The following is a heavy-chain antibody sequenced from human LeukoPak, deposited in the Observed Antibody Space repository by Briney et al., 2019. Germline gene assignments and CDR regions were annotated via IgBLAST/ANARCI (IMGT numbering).Heavy chain of an antibody. CDR1: GGSSSGYY. J-gene: IGHJ4*02. V-gene: IGHV4-34*01. CDR3: ARLYPAYCSGGSCYRFDY. D-gene: IGHD2-15*01. Sequence: SETLSLTCAVYGGSSSGYYWSWIRQPPGKGLEWIGEINHSGSTNYNPSLKSRVTISVDTSKNQFSLKLSSVTAADTAVYYCARLYPAYCSGGSCYRFDYWGQGTLVTVSS. CDR2: INHSGST.